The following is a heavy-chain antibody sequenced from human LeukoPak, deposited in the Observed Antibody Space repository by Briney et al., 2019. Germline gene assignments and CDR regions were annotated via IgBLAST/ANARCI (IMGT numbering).Heavy chain of an antibody. CDR2: ISAYNGNT. V-gene: IGHV1-18*01. Sequence: GASVKVSCKASGYTFTSYGISWVRQAPGQGLEWMGWISAYNGNTNYAQKLQGRVTMTTDTSTSTAYMELRSLRSDDTAVYYCARGGCLYYYYYYGMDVWGQGTTVTVSS. CDR3: ARGGCLYYYYYYGMDV. CDR1: GYTFTSYG. J-gene: IGHJ6*02. D-gene: IGHD3-16*01.